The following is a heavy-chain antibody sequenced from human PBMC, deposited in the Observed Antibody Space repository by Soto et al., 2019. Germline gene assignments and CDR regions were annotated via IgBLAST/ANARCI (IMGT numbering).Heavy chain of an antibody. CDR1: GYSINSGYI. D-gene: IGHD3-10*01. Sequence: PSETLSLTCTVSGYSINSGYIWGWVRRPPGQGLEWIGSRYSTGTTYYNPSLRRRVKMSVDTSKNQLSLVLRSVTAADTAVYYWVGRATVVNSPWFAPWGQGTLATVSS. J-gene: IGHJ5*02. CDR3: VGRATVVNSPWFAP. V-gene: IGHV4-38-2*02. CDR2: RYSTGTT.